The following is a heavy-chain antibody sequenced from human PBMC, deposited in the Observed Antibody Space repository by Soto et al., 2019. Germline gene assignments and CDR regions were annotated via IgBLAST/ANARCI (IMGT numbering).Heavy chain of an antibody. J-gene: IGHJ4*02. V-gene: IGHV4-30-4*01. CDR3: ARVAIVLVPAAPSYYFDY. Sequence: QVQLQESGPGLVKPSQTLSLTCTVSGGSISSGDYYWSWIRQPPGKGLEWIGYIYYSGSTYYNPSLKSRVTISVDTSKNQFSLKLSSVTAADTAVYYCARVAIVLVPAAPSYYFDYWGQGTLVTVSS. CDR2: IYYSGST. D-gene: IGHD2-2*01. CDR1: GGSISSGDYY.